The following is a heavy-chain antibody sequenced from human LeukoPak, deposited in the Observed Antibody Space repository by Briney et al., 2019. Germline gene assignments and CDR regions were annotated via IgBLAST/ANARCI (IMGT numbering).Heavy chain of an antibody. CDR1: GGSISSGGYS. Sequence: SETLSLTCAVSGGSISSGGYSWNWIRQPPGKGLEWIGYIYNSGSTSYNPSLESRVTMSVDTSKHHFSLKLNSVTAADTAVYYCARGWGPAYCGGDCHRHFDYWGQGTLVTVSS. CDR3: ARGWGPAYCGGDCHRHFDY. CDR2: IYNSGST. D-gene: IGHD2-21*02. V-gene: IGHV4-30-4*07. J-gene: IGHJ4*02.